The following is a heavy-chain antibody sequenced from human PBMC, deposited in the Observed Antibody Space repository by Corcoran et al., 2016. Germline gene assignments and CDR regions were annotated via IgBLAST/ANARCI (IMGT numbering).Heavy chain of an antibody. J-gene: IGHJ4*02. CDR1: GGSISSSSYY. D-gene: IGHD6-19*01. CDR3: ARYRSGWPFDY. Sequence: QLQLQESGPGLVTPSETLSLTCTVSGGSISSSSYYWGWIRQTPGKGLEWIGRILYSGSTYYNPSLKSRVTISVDTSKNQFSLKLSSLTAADTAVYYCARYRSGWPFDYWGQGTLVTVSS. V-gene: IGHV4-39*01. CDR2: ILYSGST.